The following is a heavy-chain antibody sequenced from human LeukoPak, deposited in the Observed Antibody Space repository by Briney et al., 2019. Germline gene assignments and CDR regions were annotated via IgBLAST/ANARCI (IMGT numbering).Heavy chain of an antibody. CDR1: GFTVSSYE. D-gene: IGHD3-10*01. Sequence: PGGSLKLSCAVSGFTVSSYEMNWVRQAPGKGLEWVSAISGSGGSTYYADSVKGRFTISRDNSKNTLYLQMNSLRAEDTAVYYCAKMRYYYGSGSYSPWFDPWGQGTLVTVSS. CDR3: AKMRYYYGSGSYSPWFDP. V-gene: IGHV3-23*01. J-gene: IGHJ5*02. CDR2: ISGSGGST.